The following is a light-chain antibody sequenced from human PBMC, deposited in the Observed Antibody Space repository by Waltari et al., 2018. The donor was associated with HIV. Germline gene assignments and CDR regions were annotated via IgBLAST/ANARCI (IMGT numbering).Light chain of an antibody. CDR2: EVT. Sequence: QSALTQPGSVSGSPGQSITISCTATSNDIGNYNLVSWYQQHPGKAPKLMIYEVTNRPSGVPDRFSGSKSGNTASLTISDLRTEDETNYYCASFTKDFTVVFGGGTKVTVL. J-gene: IGLJ2*01. CDR3: ASFTKDFTVV. CDR1: SNDIGNYNL. V-gene: IGLV2-14*02.